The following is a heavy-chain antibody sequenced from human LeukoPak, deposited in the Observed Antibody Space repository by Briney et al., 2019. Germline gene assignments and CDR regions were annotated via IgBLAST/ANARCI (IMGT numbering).Heavy chain of an antibody. V-gene: IGHV4-30-4*01. CDR2: IYYSGSS. CDR3: ARQIYGDLYYFDY. J-gene: IGHJ4*02. D-gene: IGHD4-17*01. CDR1: GGSISSGDYY. Sequence: RSSQTLSLTCTVSGGSISSGDYYWRWIRQPPGKGLEWIGYIYYSGSSYYIPSLKSRVTMSVDTSKNQFSLRLSSVTAADTAVYYCARQIYGDLYYFDYWGQGTLVTVSS.